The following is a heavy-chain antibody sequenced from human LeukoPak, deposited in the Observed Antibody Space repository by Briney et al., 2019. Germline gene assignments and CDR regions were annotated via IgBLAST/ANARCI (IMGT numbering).Heavy chain of an antibody. Sequence: SETLSLTCAVYGGSFSGYYWSWIRQPPGKGLEWIGEINHSGSTNYNPSLKSRVTISVDTSKNQFSLKLSSVTAADTAVYYCARGRRGLDTAVAVFDYWGQGTLVTVSS. CDR2: INHSGST. D-gene: IGHD5-18*01. J-gene: IGHJ4*02. CDR3: ARGRRGLDTAVAVFDY. V-gene: IGHV4-34*01. CDR1: GGSFSGYY.